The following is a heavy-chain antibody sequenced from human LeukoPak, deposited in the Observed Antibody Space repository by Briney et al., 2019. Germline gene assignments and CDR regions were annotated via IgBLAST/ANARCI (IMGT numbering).Heavy chain of an antibody. V-gene: IGHV3-9*01. J-gene: IGHJ4*02. Sequence: PGGSLRLSCAASGFTFSSYWMSWVRQAPGKGLEWVSGISWNSGSIGYADSVKGRFTISRDNAKNSLYLQMNSLRAEDTALYYCAKDLYGSGSYYDYYFDYWGQGTLVTVSS. CDR2: ISWNSGSI. D-gene: IGHD3-10*01. CDR3: AKDLYGSGSYYDYYFDY. CDR1: GFTFSSYW.